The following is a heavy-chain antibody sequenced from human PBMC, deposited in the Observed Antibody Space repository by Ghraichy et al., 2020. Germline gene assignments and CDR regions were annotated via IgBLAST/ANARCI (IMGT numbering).Heavy chain of an antibody. CDR2: MNPNSGNT. J-gene: IGHJ4*02. CDR1: GDTFTSYD. D-gene: IGHD3-22*01. V-gene: IGHV1-8*01. CDR3: ARGPDYYDSSGYYYLHY. Sequence: ASVKVSCKASGDTFTSYDINWVRQSTGQVLEWMGWMNPNSGNTGYAQKFQGRVTMTRNTSISTAYMELSSLRSEDTAVYYCARGPDYYDSSGYYYLHYWGQGTLVTVSS.